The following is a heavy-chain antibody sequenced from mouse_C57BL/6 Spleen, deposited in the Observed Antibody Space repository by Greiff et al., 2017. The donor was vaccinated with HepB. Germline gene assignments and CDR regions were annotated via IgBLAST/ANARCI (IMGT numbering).Heavy chain of an antibody. CDR1: GFTFSSYA. CDR3: ARDGSNYHYAMDY. CDR2: ISDGGSYT. D-gene: IGHD2-5*01. J-gene: IGHJ4*01. Sequence: EVMLVESGGGLVKPGGSLKLSCAASGFTFSSYAMSWVRQTPEKRLEWVATISDGGSYTYYPDNVKGRFTISRDNAKNNLYLQMSHLKSEDTAMYYCARDGSNYHYAMDYWGQGTSVTVSS. V-gene: IGHV5-4*01.